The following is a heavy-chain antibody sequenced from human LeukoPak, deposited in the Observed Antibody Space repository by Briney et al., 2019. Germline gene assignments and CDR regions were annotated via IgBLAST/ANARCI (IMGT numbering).Heavy chain of an antibody. V-gene: IGHV3-20*04. D-gene: IGHD2-15*01. CDR1: GFTFDDYG. CDR2: INWNGGST. CDR3: ARDFVGYCSGGSCYSYVAFDI. Sequence: GGSLRLSCAASGFTFDDYGMSWVRQAPGKGLEWVSGINWNGGSTGYADSVKGRFTISRDNAKNSLYLQMNSLRAEDTALYYCARDFVGYCSGGSCYSYVAFDIWGQGTMVTVSS. J-gene: IGHJ3*02.